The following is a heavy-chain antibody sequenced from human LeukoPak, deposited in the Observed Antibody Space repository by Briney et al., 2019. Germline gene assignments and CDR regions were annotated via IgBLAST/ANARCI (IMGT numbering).Heavy chain of an antibody. CDR1: GGSISSYY. CDR2: IYYSGST. D-gene: IGHD4-23*01. J-gene: IGHJ3*02. Sequence: SETLSLTCTVSGGSISSYYWSWIRQPPGKGLEWIGYIYYSGSTNYNPSPKSRVTISVDTSKNQFSLKLSSVTAADTAVYYCARDDYGGNPDIWGQGTMVTVSS. V-gene: IGHV4-59*01. CDR3: ARDDYGGNPDI.